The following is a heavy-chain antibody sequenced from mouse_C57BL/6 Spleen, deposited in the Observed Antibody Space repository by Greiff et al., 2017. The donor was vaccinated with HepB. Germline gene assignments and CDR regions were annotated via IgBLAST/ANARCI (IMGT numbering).Heavy chain of an antibody. CDR2: IDPSDSYT. CDR3: ARPYYGNYFDY. V-gene: IGHV1-50*01. Sequence: VQLQQSGAELVKPGASVKLSCKASGYTFTSYWMQWVKQRPGQGLEWIGEIDPSDSYTNYNQKFKGKATLTVDTSSSTAYMQLSSLTSEDSAVYYCARPYYGNYFDYWGQGTTLTVSS. CDR1: GYTFTSYW. J-gene: IGHJ2*01. D-gene: IGHD2-1*01.